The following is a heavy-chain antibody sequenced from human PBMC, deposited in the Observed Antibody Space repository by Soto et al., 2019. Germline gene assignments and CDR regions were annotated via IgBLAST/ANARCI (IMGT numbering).Heavy chain of an antibody. J-gene: IGHJ4*02. CDR1: GGSISSGGYS. CDR3: ASTDYYDSSGYSY. D-gene: IGHD3-22*01. CDR2: IYHSGST. Sequence: QLQLQESGRGLVKPSQTLSLTCAVSGGSISSGGYSWSWIRQPPGKGLEWIGYIYHSGSTYYNPSLKSRVTRSVDRSKNQFSLKLSSVTAADTAVYYCASTDYYDSSGYSYWGQGTLVTVSS. V-gene: IGHV4-30-2*01.